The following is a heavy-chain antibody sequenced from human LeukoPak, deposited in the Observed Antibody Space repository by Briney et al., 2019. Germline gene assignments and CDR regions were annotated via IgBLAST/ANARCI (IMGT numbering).Heavy chain of an antibody. J-gene: IGHJ4*02. CDR3: ARCLYYYGSGSYDYYFDY. CDR2: ISDGSRDT. D-gene: IGHD3-10*01. V-gene: IGHV3-23*01. Sequence: PGGSLRLSCATSGFTFSSFTMNWVRQAPGKGLEWVSTISDGSRDTHYAGSVKGRFTISRDNSKNTLYLQMNSLRAEDTAVYYCARCLYYYGSGSYDYYFDYWGQGTLVTVSS. CDR1: GFTFSSFT.